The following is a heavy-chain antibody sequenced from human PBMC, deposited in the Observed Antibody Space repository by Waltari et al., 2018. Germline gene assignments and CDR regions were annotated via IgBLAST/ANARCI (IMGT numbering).Heavy chain of an antibody. D-gene: IGHD5-18*01. Sequence: QVQLQESGPGLVKPSGTLSLTCTVSGGSISSYYWSWIRQPPGKGLEWIGYIYYSGSTNYNPSLKSRVTISVDTSKNQFSLKLSSVTAADTAVYYCARDAGRGYSYGVLGYWGQGTLVTVSS. CDR3: ARDAGRGYSYGVLGY. CDR2: IYYSGST. CDR1: GGSISSYY. V-gene: IGHV4-59*01. J-gene: IGHJ4*02.